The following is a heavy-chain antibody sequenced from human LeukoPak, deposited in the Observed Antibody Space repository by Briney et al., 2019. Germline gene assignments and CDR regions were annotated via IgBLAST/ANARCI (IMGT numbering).Heavy chain of an antibody. CDR1: GFTFSNYW. CDR2: IKEDGSDK. D-gene: IGHD1-7*01. CDR3: GREIPGGTTSLDC. J-gene: IGHJ4*02. Sequence: GSLRLSCAASGFTFSNYWMSWVRQAPGKGLEWVANIKEDGSDKNYVDSVRGRFTISRDNAKNALYLQMNSLRAEDTAVYYCGREIPGGTTSLDCWGQGTVVTVSS. V-gene: IGHV3-7*04.